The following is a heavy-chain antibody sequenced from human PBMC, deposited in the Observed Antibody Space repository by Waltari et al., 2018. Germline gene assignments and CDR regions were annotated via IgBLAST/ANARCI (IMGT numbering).Heavy chain of an antibody. CDR3: AKDENYSYYFYGMDV. Sequence: QVQLVESGGGVVQPGRSLRLSCAASGFTFSAYGVHWVRQSPGQGLGWVAVISSDGVTNDYLDSVKGRFTISRDNSKNTLYLQMNNLRAEDTAVYYCAKDENYSYYFYGMDVWGQGTTVTVSS. D-gene: IGHD4-4*01. CDR2: ISSDGVTN. J-gene: IGHJ6*02. V-gene: IGHV3-30*18. CDR1: GFTFSAYG.